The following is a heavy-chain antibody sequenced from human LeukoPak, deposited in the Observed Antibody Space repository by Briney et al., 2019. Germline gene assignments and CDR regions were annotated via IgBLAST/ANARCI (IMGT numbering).Heavy chain of an antibody. Sequence: GESLKISCKGSGYSFTKFWIGWVRQMPGKGLEWMGIIYPGDSDTRYSPSFQGQVTLLVDTSISTAYLQWSSLKASDTAMYYCARHQGDGYNYIDYWGQGTLVTVSS. V-gene: IGHV5-51*01. CDR2: IYPGDSDT. D-gene: IGHD5-24*01. J-gene: IGHJ4*02. CDR1: GYSFTKFW. CDR3: ARHQGDGYNYIDY.